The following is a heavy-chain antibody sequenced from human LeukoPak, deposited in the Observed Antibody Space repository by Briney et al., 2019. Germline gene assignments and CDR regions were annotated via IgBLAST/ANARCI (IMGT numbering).Heavy chain of an antibody. Sequence: GGSLRLSCAASGFTFSSYAMSWVRQAPGKGLEWVSAISGSGVTKYYADSVKGRCTISKDNSENTLYLQMNSLRAEDTAVYYCAKYSYYGSGSYYNDFAYWGQGTLVTVSS. CDR2: ISGSGVTK. CDR1: GFTFSSYA. D-gene: IGHD3-10*01. CDR3: AKYSYYGSGSYYNDFAY. V-gene: IGHV3-23*01. J-gene: IGHJ4*02.